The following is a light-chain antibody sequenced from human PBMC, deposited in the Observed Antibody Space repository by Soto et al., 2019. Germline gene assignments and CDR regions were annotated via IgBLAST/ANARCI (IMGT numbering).Light chain of an antibody. CDR1: QGISNY. J-gene: IGKJ4*01. CDR2: AAS. Sequence: EIQMTQSPSSLSASVVDRVTITCRASQGISNYLAWYQQKPGKVPKLLIYAASTLQSGVPSRFSGSGFGTEFTLTISSLQSEDLAVYYCQQYNHWPLTFGGGTKVDIK. V-gene: IGKV1-27*01. CDR3: QQYNHWPLT.